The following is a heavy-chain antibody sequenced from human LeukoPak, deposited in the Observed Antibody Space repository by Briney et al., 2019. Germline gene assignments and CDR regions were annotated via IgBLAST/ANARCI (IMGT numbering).Heavy chain of an antibody. Sequence: ASVKVSCKASGYTFTGYYMHWVQQAPGQGLEWMGWINPNSGGTNYAQKFQGWVTMTRDTSISTAYMELSRLRSDDTAVYYCARAPPTDYYGSGSYLGNWFDPWGQGTLVTVSS. CDR1: GYTFTGYY. V-gene: IGHV1-2*04. D-gene: IGHD3-10*01. CDR3: ARAPPTDYYGSGSYLGNWFDP. J-gene: IGHJ5*02. CDR2: INPNSGGT.